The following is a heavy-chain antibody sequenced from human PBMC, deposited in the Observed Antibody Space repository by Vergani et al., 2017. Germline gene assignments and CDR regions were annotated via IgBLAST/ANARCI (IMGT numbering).Heavy chain of an antibody. D-gene: IGHD2-2*01. CDR1: GGSISSYY. Sequence: QVQLQQWGAGLLKPSETLSLTCAVYGGSISSYYWSWIRQPPGKGLEWIGYIYYSGSTNYTPSLKSRVTISVDTSKNQFSLKLSSVTAADTAVYYCARARYYCSSTSCSGGGFDYWGQGTLVTVSS. J-gene: IGHJ4*02. CDR2: IYYSGST. CDR3: ARARYYCSSTSCSGGGFDY. V-gene: IGHV4-59*01.